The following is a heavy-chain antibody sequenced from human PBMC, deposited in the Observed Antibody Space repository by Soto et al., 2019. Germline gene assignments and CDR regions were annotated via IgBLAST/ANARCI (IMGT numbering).Heavy chain of an antibody. CDR1: GGSISSYY. Sequence: SETLSLTCTVSGGSISSYYWSWIRQPPGKGLEWIGYIYYSGSTNYNPSLKSRVTISVDTSKNQFSLKLSSVTAADTAVYYCARASYDFWSGYPYYFDYWGQGTLVTVSS. CDR2: IYYSGST. D-gene: IGHD3-3*01. V-gene: IGHV4-59*01. CDR3: ARASYDFWSGYPYYFDY. J-gene: IGHJ4*02.